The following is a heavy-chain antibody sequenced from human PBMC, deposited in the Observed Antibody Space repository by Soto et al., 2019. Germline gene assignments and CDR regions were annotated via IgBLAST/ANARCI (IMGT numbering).Heavy chain of an antibody. Sequence: SETLSLTCTVSGGSISSYYWSWIRQPAGKGLEWIGRIYTSGSTNYNPSLKSRVTMSVDTSKNQFSLKLSSATAADTAVYYCAREGGYSYGYAEYFQHWGQGTLVTVSS. J-gene: IGHJ1*01. CDR2: IYTSGST. D-gene: IGHD5-18*01. CDR3: AREGGYSYGYAEYFQH. V-gene: IGHV4-4*07. CDR1: GGSISSYY.